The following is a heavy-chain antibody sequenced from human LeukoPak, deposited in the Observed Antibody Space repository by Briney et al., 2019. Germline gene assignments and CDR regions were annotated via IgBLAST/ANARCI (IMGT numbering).Heavy chain of an antibody. CDR3: ARETTLTGYSSGLGFNY. J-gene: IGHJ4*02. V-gene: IGHV4-38-2*02. CDR2: IYHSGTT. CDR1: GYSITSGSY. Sequence: SETLSLTCTVSGYSITSGSYWGWIRQSPGKGLEWIGTIYHSGTTYYNPSLRSRVTMSVDTSKNQFSLKLTSVTAADTAVYYCARETTLTGYSSGLGFNYWGQGTLVTVSS. D-gene: IGHD6-19*01.